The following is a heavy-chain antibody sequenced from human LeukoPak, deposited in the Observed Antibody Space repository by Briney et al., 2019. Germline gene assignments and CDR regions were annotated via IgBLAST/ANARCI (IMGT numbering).Heavy chain of an antibody. Sequence: SETLSLTCTVSGGSISSYYWSWIRQPAGKGLEWIGRIYTSGSTNYNPSLKSQVTMSVDTSKNQFSLKLSSVTAADTAVYYCASGGVVVARDMPTNYYGMDVWGQGTTVTVSS. CDR3: ASGGVVVARDMPTNYYGMDV. D-gene: IGHD2-15*01. CDR1: GGSISSYY. J-gene: IGHJ6*02. V-gene: IGHV4-4*07. CDR2: IYTSGST.